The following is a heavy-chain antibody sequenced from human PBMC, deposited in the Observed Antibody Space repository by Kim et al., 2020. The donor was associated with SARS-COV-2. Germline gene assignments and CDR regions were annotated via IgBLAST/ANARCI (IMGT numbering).Heavy chain of an antibody. CDR3: ARGSRWDY. CDR1: GFTFSNSW. CDR2: INQDGSEK. Sequence: GGSLRLSCAASGFTFSNSWMTWVRQAPGKGLEWVATINQDGSEKYYVDSVKGRFTISRDNAKNSLYLQMNSLRADDTAIYYCARGSRWDYWGQGTLVTVSS. D-gene: IGHD2-15*01. J-gene: IGHJ4*02. V-gene: IGHV3-7*04.